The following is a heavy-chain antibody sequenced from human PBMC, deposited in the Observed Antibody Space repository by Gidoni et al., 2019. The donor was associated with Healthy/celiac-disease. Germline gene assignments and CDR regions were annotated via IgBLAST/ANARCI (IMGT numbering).Heavy chain of an antibody. Sequence: QVQLVQSGAEVQKPGSSAKVSCKASGATSSSYAISWVRQAPGQGLEWMGGIIPIFGTANYEQKFQGRVTITADESTSTAYMELSSLRSEDTAVYYCARERGVRRLPSWFDPWGQGTLVTVSS. D-gene: IGHD3-16*01. CDR3: ARERGVRRLPSWFDP. V-gene: IGHV1-69*01. CDR1: GATSSSYA. J-gene: IGHJ5*02. CDR2: IIPIFGTA.